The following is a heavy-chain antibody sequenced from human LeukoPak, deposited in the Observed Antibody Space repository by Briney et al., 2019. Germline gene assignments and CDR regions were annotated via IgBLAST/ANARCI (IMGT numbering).Heavy chain of an antibody. CDR3: ATDSMLVSGSGSYFDH. CDR2: ISWNSGSI. V-gene: IGHV3-9*01. J-gene: IGHJ4*02. Sequence: GRSLRLSCAASGFTFDDYAMHWVRQGPGKGLEWVSGISWNSGSIVYADSVKGRFTISRDNAKNSLYLQMDTLRPEDTALYYCATDSMLVSGSGSYFDHSGQGTLVSVSS. D-gene: IGHD3-10*01. CDR1: GFTFDDYA.